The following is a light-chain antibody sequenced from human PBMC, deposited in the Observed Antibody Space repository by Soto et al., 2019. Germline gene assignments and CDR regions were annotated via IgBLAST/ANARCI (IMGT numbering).Light chain of an antibody. Sequence: EIVMTQSPATLSVYPEESATLSCRASQIVITNLAWYQQKPGQAPRLLIYDASTRATGIPARFSGSGSGAEFTLTISSLQSEDFAVYYCQQYNNWPPEVTFGGGSKVDIK. CDR1: QIVITN. CDR2: DAS. CDR3: QQYNNWPPEVT. V-gene: IGKV3-15*01. J-gene: IGKJ4*01.